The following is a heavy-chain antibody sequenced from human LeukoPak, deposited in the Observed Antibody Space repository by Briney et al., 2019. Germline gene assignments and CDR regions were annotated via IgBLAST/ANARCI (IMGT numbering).Heavy chain of an antibody. CDR3: AREDASSWDY. V-gene: IGHV3-21*01. CDR2: ISSSGSYI. D-gene: IGHD6-13*01. Sequence: GGSLRLSCAASGFTFSIYSMDWVRQAPGKGLEWVSSISSSGSYIYYADSLKGRFTISRDNAKNSLYLQMNSLRAEDTAVYYCAREDASSWDYWGPGILVTVSS. J-gene: IGHJ4*02. CDR1: GFTFSIYS.